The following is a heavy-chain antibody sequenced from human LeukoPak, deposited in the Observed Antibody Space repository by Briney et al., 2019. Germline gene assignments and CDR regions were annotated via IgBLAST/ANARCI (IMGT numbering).Heavy chain of an antibody. CDR1: GFTFSSYG. J-gene: IGHJ4*02. CDR3: ARERGNTYGLDY. D-gene: IGHD1-14*01. CDR2: ISYDGSNK. V-gene: IGHV3-30*03. Sequence: PGGSLRLSCAASGFTFSSYGMHWVRQAPGKGLEWVAVISYDGSNKYYADSVKGRFTISRDNSNNMVYLQMNSLRVEDTAVYYCARERGNTYGLDYWGQGTLVTVSS.